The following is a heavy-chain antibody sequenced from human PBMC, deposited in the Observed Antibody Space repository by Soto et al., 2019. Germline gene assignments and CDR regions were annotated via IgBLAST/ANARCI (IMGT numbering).Heavy chain of an antibody. CDR2: ISYDGSNK. Sequence: QVQLVESGGGVVQPGRSLRLSCAASGFTFSSYAMHWVRQAPGKGLEWVAVISYDGSNKYYTDSVKGRFTISRDNSKNTLYLQMNSVSAEDTAAYYCARPLWRGDYNWGYFDLWGRGTLVSVSS. CDR3: ARPLWRGDYNWGYFDL. J-gene: IGHJ2*01. CDR1: GFTFSSYA. V-gene: IGHV3-30-3*01. D-gene: IGHD4-17*01.